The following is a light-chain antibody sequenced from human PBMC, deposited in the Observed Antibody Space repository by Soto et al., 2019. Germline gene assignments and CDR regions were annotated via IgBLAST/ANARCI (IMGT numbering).Light chain of an antibody. CDR3: QRYNIAPFT. V-gene: IGKV1-27*01. J-gene: IGKJ3*01. Sequence: DIQMTQSPSSLSASVKDRVTITCRASQAISNYLAWYQQKPGKVPKLLIYAASTLQSGVPSRFSGSGSGTDFTLTISSLQPEDVATYYCQRYNIAPFTFGPGTKVDIK. CDR1: QAISNY. CDR2: AAS.